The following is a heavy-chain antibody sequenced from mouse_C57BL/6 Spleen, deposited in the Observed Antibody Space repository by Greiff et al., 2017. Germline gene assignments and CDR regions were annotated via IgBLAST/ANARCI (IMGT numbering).Heavy chain of an antibody. CDR2: ISDGGSYT. CDR3: TREAWNYEDYYAMDY. D-gene: IGHD1-1*01. V-gene: IGHV5-4*01. Sequence: EVQLVESGGGLVKPGGSLKLSCAASGFTFSSYAMSWVRQTPEKRLEWVATISDGGSYTYYPDNVKGRFTISRDNAKNNLYLQMSHLKSEDTAVYYCTREAWNYEDYYAMDYWGQGTSVTVSS. J-gene: IGHJ4*01. CDR1: GFTFSSYA.